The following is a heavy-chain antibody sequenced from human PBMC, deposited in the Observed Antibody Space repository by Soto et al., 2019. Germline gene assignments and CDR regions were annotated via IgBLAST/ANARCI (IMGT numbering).Heavy chain of an antibody. V-gene: IGHV4-34*01. CDR3: ARGTITTNTRLDP. D-gene: IGHD3-22*01. Sequence: SETLSLTCAVYGGSFSGYYWSWIRQPPGKGLEWIGEINHSGSTNYNPSLKSRVTISVDTSKNQFSLKLSSVTAADTAVYYCARGTITTNTRLDPWGQGTLVTVSA. CDR1: GGSFSGYY. CDR2: INHSGST. J-gene: IGHJ5*02.